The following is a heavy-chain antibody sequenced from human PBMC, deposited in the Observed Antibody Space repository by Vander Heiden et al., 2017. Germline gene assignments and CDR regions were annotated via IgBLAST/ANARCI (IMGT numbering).Heavy chain of an antibody. CDR2: ISGSGDAT. CDR3: AKSRAVADAFDV. D-gene: IGHD2-15*01. V-gene: IGHV3-23*01. J-gene: IGHJ3*01. CDR1: GFIFNNYA. Sequence: EVQLWESGGGLVQPGGSLRLSCAASGFIFNNYAMSWVRQAPGKVLEWVSSISGSGDATYPADAVKGRFTISRDNSKNTLYLQMNSLRAEDTAVYYCAKSRAVADAFDVWGQGTTVTVS.